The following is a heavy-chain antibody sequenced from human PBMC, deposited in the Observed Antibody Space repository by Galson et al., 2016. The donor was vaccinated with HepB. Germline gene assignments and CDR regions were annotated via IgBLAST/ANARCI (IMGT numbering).Heavy chain of an antibody. D-gene: IGHD3-10*01. CDR1: GFTFSSYA. Sequence: SLRLSCAASGFTFSSYAMSWVRQAPGKGLEWVSAISGSGGSTYYADSVKNQFSLKLSSVTAADAAVYYCAAGNYYYFGLDVWGQGTTVTVSS. CDR3: V. CDR2: ISGSGGST. V-gene: IGHV3-23*01. J-gene: IGHJ6*02.